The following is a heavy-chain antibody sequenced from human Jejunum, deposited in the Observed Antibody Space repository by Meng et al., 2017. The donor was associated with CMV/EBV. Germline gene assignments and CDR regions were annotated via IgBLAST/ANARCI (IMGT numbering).Heavy chain of an antibody. CDR2: INGGNGYT. V-gene: IGHV1-3*01. CDR1: GYNFTTYV. CDR3: AREGAVAGLDLDY. J-gene: IGHJ4*02. D-gene: IGHD6-19*01. Sequence: CKASGYNFTTYVMQWVRQATGQRLEWMGWINGGNGYTEYSHNFQGRVTITRDTSASTAYMELSSLTSEDTAVYYCAREGAVAGLDLDYWGQGTLVTVSS.